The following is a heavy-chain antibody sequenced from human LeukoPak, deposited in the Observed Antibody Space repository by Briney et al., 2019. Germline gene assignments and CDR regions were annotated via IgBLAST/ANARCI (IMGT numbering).Heavy chain of an antibody. Sequence: GGSLRLSCAASGFTFSSYSMNWVRQAPGEGLEWISYISSSSSTIYYADSMKGRFTISRDNAKNSLYLQMNSLRDEDTAVYYCARDFTDNYYGSVWGQGTLVTVSS. D-gene: IGHD3-10*01. CDR2: ISSSSSTI. CDR3: ARDFTDNYYGSV. J-gene: IGHJ4*02. V-gene: IGHV3-48*02. CDR1: GFTFSSYS.